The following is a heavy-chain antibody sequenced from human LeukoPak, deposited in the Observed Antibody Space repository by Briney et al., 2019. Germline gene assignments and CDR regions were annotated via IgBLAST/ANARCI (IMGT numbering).Heavy chain of an antibody. Sequence: PGGSLRLSCAASGFTFSPSWMNWFRQAPGKGLEWVAIIKQDGSEELYDGSVEGRFTISRDSGKNSLYLQMNSLGAEDTAVYYCAGGAGWLADYWGQGTLVTVSS. V-gene: IGHV3-7*01. CDR2: IKQDGSEE. CDR1: GFTFSPSW. J-gene: IGHJ4*02. D-gene: IGHD2-15*01. CDR3: AGGAGWLADY.